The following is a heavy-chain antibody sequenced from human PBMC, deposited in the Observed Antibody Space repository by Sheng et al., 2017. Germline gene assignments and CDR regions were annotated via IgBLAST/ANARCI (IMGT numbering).Heavy chain of an antibody. CDR1: GFTFNNYG. J-gene: IGHJ6*02. D-gene: IGHD2-2*01. Sequence: QVQLVESGGGVVQPGRSLRLSCAASGFTFNNYGLHWVRQAPGKRLEWVATISYDGNNKYYADSVKGRFTISRDNSNTVYLQVNSLRAEDTAVYFCAKDGDDCRSTSCYSGYYAMDVWGQGTTV. CDR2: ISYDGNNK. CDR3: AKDGDDCRSTSCYSGYYAMDV. V-gene: IGHV3-30*18.